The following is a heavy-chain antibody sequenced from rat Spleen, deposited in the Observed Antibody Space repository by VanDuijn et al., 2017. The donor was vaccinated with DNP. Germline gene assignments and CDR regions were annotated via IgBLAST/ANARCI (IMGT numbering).Heavy chain of an antibody. CDR3: TRVPYVYYGPIFDY. Sequence: QVQLKESGPGLVQPSQTLSLPCTVSGFSLTSNSVHWVRQPPGKGREWVGAIWSGGSTDYNSALKSRLSISRDTSKSQVFLKMNSLQTEDTAIYFCTRVPYVYYGPIFDYWGQGVMVTVSS. CDR2: IWSGGST. V-gene: IGHV2-1*01. D-gene: IGHD1-6*01. CDR1: GFSLTSNS. J-gene: IGHJ2*01.